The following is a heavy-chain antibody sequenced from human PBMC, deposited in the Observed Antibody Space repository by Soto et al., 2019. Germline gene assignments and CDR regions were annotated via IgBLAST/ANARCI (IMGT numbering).Heavy chain of an antibody. Sequence: EVQLVESGGGLVKPGGSLRLSCVASGFTFSKYSMNWLRQAPDKGLEWVSAISSGSSYIYYADSVKGRFTISRDNGENSLYLQMNSLRTEDTAIYYCARQPCSSPSCYPNYFDPWGQGTLVTVSS. CDR1: GFTFSKYS. D-gene: IGHD2-2*01. J-gene: IGHJ5*02. CDR3: ARQPCSSPSCYPNYFDP. V-gene: IGHV3-21*01. CDR2: ISSGSSYI.